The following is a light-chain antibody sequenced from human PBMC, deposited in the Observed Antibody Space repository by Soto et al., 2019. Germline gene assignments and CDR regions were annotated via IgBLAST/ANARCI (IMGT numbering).Light chain of an antibody. CDR3: QSYDSSLSGSTYF. CDR1: SSNIGAGYD. CDR2: GNS. V-gene: IGLV1-40*01. J-gene: IGLJ1*01. Sequence: QSVLTQPPSVSGAPGQRVTISCTGSSSNIGAGYDVHWYQQLPGTAPKLLIYGNSNRPSEVPDRFSGSKSGTSASLAITGLQAEDEADYYCQSYDSSLSGSTYFFGTGTKLTVL.